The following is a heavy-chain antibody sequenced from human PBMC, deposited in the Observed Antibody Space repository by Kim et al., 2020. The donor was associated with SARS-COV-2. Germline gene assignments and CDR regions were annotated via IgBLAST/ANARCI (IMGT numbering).Heavy chain of an antibody. J-gene: IGHJ4*02. Sequence: GGSLRLSCATSGFTFTSYTMSWVRQAPGKGLEWVSAISPSSDHISYADSVKGRFTFSRDNAKNSLYLQMNNLRVEDTAGYYCARVSPFYWGQGTLVTVSS. CDR2: ISPSSDHI. CDR1: GFTFTSYT. V-gene: IGHV3-21*01. CDR3: ARVSPFY.